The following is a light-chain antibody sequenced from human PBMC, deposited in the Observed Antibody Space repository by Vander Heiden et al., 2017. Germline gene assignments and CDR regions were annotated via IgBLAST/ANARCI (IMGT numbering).Light chain of an antibody. CDR2: GNT. J-gene: IGLJ2*01. CDR3: QSYDSSLV. CDR1: SSNIGV. Sequence: QSVLTQPPSVSGAPGQWVTISCTGSSSNIGVVHWYQQLPGTAPKLLIFGNTNRPAGVPDRFSGSKSGTSASLAITGLQAEDEADYYCQSYDSSLVFGGGTKLTVL. V-gene: IGLV1-40*01.